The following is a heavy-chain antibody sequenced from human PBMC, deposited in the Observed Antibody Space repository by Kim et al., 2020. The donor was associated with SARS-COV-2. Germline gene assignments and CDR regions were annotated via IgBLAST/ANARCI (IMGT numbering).Heavy chain of an antibody. CDR1: GFTFDDYA. Sequence: GGSLRLSCAASGFTFDDYAMHWVRQAPGKGLEWVSLISGDGGSTYYADSVKGRFTISRDNSKNSLYLQMNSLRTEDTALYYCAKATRSYDSSGPYYFDYWGQGTLVTVSS. CDR3: AKATRSYDSSGPYYFDY. J-gene: IGHJ4*02. D-gene: IGHD3-22*01. CDR2: ISGDGGST. V-gene: IGHV3-43*02.